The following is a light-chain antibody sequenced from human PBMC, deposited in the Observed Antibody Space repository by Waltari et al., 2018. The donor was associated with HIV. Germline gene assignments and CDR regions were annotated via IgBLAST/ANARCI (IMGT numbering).Light chain of an antibody. CDR1: QSVSKNY. CDR2: GAS. J-gene: IGKJ4*01. V-gene: IGKV3-20*01. CDR3: QQYGSSPRALT. Sequence: EIVLTQSPGTLSLSLGERATLSCRASQSVSKNYLAWYQHKPGQAPRLLIYGASSRATGIPERFSGTGSGTDFTLTISRLEPADFAVYYCQQYGSSPRALTFGGGTKVEIK.